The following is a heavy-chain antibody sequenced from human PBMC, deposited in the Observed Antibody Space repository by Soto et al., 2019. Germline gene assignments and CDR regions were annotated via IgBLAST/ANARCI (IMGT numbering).Heavy chain of an antibody. CDR2: IDPSDSYT. J-gene: IGHJ6*01. Sequence: GESLQISCSGSGSSFTSYWISGVRQMPGKGLEWMGRIDPSDSYTNYSPSFQGHVTISADKSISTAYLQWSSLKASDTAMYYWARHNGQYYYYGMDVWGQGTTVNVSS. CDR3: ARHNGQYYYYGMDV. CDR1: GSSFTSYW. V-gene: IGHV5-10-1*01. D-gene: IGHD2-8*01.